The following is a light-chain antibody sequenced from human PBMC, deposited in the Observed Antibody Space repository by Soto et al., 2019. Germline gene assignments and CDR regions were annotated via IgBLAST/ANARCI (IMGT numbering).Light chain of an antibody. Sequence: DIVMTQSPESLAVSLGERATIHSKSSQSGXFRSNNKNYLGWFQQRPGQPPKILISWASTRESGVPDRFSGSGAGTDFTLLISSLQAEDVAVYFCQQYYTLPWTFGQGTKVDIK. V-gene: IGKV4-1*01. CDR2: WAS. CDR1: QSGXFRSNNKNY. J-gene: IGKJ1*01. CDR3: QQYYTLPWT.